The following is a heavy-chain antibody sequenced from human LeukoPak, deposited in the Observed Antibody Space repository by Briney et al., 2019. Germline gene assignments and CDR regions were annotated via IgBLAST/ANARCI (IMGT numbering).Heavy chain of an antibody. CDR2: IKAKADGGTT. Sequence: GGSLRLSCAASGFTFSNAWMSWVRQAPGKGLEWVGRIKAKADGGTTDYAAPVKGRFTISRDDSKNTLYLQMNSLNTEDTAVYYCITFYYDYVWGSYRFRGQGTLVTVSS. D-gene: IGHD3-16*02. CDR3: ITFYYDYVWGSYRF. V-gene: IGHV3-15*01. CDR1: GFTFSNAW. J-gene: IGHJ4*02.